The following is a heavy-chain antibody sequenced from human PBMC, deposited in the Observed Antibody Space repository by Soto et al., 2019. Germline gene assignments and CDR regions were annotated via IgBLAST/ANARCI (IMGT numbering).Heavy chain of an antibody. CDR2: IYWDDVQ. Sequence: QITLKESGPTLVKPTQTLTLTCTISGFSLSTSGVGVGWIRQPPGKALEWLALIYWDDVQRYSPSLKTRLTITTDTSRNQVVLTMTNMDPVDTATYYCAHSPCSGGTCYLFDYWGQGMLVTVSS. V-gene: IGHV2-5*02. J-gene: IGHJ4*02. CDR3: AHSPCSGGTCYLFDY. CDR1: GFSLSTSGVG. D-gene: IGHD2-15*01.